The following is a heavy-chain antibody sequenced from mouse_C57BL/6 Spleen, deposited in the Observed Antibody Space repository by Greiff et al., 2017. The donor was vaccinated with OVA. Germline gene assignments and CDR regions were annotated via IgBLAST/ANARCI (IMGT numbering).Heavy chain of an antibody. J-gene: IGHJ3*01. CDR1: GYTFTSYG. D-gene: IGHD2-4*01. CDR2: IYPRSGNT. V-gene: IGHV1-81*01. Sequence: QVQLQQSGAELARPGASVKLSCKASGYTFTSYGISWVKQRTGQGLEWIGEIYPRSGNTYYNEKFKGKATLPADKSSSTAYMELRSLTSEDSAVYFCASYDYDQVAYWGQGTLVTVSA. CDR3: ASYDYDQVAY.